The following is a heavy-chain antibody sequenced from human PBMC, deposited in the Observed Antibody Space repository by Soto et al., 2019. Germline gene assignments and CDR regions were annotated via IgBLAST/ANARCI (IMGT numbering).Heavy chain of an antibody. CDR3: TTDFEYSSSRWFDP. D-gene: IGHD6-6*01. CDR1: GFTFSNAW. Sequence: GGSLRLSCAASGFTFSNAWMSWVRQAPGKGLEWVGRIKSKTDGGTTDYAAPVKGRFTISRDDSKNTLYLQMNSLKTEDTAGYYCTTDFEYSSSRWFDPWGQGTLVTVSS. J-gene: IGHJ5*02. V-gene: IGHV3-15*01. CDR2: IKSKTDGGTT.